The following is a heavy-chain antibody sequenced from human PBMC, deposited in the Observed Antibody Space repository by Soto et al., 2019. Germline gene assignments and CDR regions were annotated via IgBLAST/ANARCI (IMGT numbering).Heavy chain of an antibody. CDR1: GFTFSMFS. Sequence: GSLRLSCSASGFTFSMFSMHWVRQAPGKGLEYVSGISSNGDSTYYADSVKGRFTISRDNSKNTLYLQMSSLRAVDTAVYYCVHPRSTVQVPPTWGQGTLVTVSS. D-gene: IGHD4-17*01. V-gene: IGHV3-64D*06. CDR2: ISSNGDST. J-gene: IGHJ5*02. CDR3: VHPRSTVQVPPT.